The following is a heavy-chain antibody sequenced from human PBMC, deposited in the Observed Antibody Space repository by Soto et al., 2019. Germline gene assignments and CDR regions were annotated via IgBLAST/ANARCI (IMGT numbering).Heavy chain of an antibody. J-gene: IGHJ4*02. D-gene: IGHD2-15*01. Sequence: GGSLRLSCAASGFTFSSYAMHWVRQAPGKGLEYVSAISSNGGSTYYANSVKGRFTISRDNSKNTLYLQMGSLRAEDMAVYYCARSSLNYFDYWGQGTLVTVSS. V-gene: IGHV3-64*01. CDR1: GFTFSSYA. CDR3: ARSSLNYFDY. CDR2: ISSNGGST.